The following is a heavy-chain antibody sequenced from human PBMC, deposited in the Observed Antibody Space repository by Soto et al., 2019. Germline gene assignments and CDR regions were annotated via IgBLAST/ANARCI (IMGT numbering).Heavy chain of an antibody. V-gene: IGHV3-30*18. D-gene: IGHD3-3*01. CDR3: AKERFLAFDY. J-gene: IGHJ4*02. CDR2: ISYDGNNT. CDR1: GFFFSSYG. Sequence: GGSLRLSCAASGFFFSSYGVHWFRQAPGKGLEWVAVISYDGNNTYYADSVKGRFTISRDNSKNTLYLQMDSLRTEDAAVYYCAKERFLAFDYWGQGALVTVSS.